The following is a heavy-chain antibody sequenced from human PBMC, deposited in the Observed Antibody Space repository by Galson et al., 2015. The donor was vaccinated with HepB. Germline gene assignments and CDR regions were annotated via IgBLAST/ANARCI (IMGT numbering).Heavy chain of an antibody. V-gene: IGHV1-69*13. CDR1: GGTFSSYA. Sequence: SVKVSCKASGGTFSSYAISWVRQAPGQGLEWMGGIIPNFGIANYAQKFQGRVTITADESTSTAYMELSSLRSEDTAVYYCARELLYYDSSGYYYVSRYFDLWGRGTLVTVSS. D-gene: IGHD3-22*01. CDR3: ARELLYYDSSGYYYVSRYFDL. J-gene: IGHJ2*01. CDR2: IIPNFGIA.